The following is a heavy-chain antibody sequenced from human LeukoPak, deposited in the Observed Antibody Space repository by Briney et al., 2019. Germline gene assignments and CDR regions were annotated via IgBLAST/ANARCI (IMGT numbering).Heavy chain of an antibody. V-gene: IGHV3-23*01. CDR1: GFTFSSYA. CDR3: AKAYYGSGKDSKALGNWFDP. CDR2: ISGSGGST. J-gene: IGHJ5*02. Sequence: PGGSLRLSCAASGFTFSSYAMSWVRQAPGKGLEWVSAISGSGGSTYYADSVKGRFTISRDNSKNTLYLQMNGLRAEDTAVYYCAKAYYGSGKDSKALGNWFDPWGQGTLVTVSS. D-gene: IGHD3-10*01.